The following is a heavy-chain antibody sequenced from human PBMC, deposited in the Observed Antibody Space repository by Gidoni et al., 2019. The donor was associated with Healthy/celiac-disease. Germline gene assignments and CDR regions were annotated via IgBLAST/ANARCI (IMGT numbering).Heavy chain of an antibody. V-gene: IGHV3-30-3*01. CDR3: ARSSGYSYVPTLLAGFYFDY. CDR2: ISYDGSNK. J-gene: IGHJ4*02. CDR1: GFPFVSYA. Sequence: QVQLVESGGGVVQPGRSLRLSCAASGFPFVSYAMPWVSQAPGKGLEWVAVISYDGSNKYYADSVKGRFTISRDNSKNTLYLQMNSLRAEDTAVYYCARSSGYSYVPTLLAGFYFDYWGQGTLVTVSS. D-gene: IGHD5-18*01.